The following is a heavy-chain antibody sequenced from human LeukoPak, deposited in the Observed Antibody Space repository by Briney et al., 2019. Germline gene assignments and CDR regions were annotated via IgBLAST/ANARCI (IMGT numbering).Heavy chain of an antibody. J-gene: IGHJ4*02. Sequence: GGSLRLSCAASGFTFSSYAMSWVRQAPGKGLEWVSAISGSGGSTYHADSVKGRFTISRDNSKNTLYLQTNSLRAEDTAVYYCAKDQEQLFDYWGQGTLVTVSS. D-gene: IGHD5-18*01. V-gene: IGHV3-23*01. CDR2: ISGSGGST. CDR3: AKDQEQLFDY. CDR1: GFTFSSYA.